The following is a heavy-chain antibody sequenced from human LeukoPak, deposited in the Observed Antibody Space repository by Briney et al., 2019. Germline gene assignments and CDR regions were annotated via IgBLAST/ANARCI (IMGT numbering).Heavy chain of an antibody. V-gene: IGHV3-7*01. Sequence: GGSVRLSCAASGFPFSSYWMNWVRQPPGKRPEWVGNIDQGGSETNYVDSVKGRFSFSRDTAKTSLYLQIISQRAEDAAVYYCVTDRRVGGWDVRFDYWGPGALVTVSS. D-gene: IGHD1-26*01. CDR2: IDQGGSET. CDR3: VTDRRVGGWDVRFDY. CDR1: GFPFSSYW. J-gene: IGHJ4*02.